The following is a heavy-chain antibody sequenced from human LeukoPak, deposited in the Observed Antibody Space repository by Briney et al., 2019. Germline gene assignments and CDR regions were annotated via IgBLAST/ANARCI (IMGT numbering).Heavy chain of an antibody. V-gene: IGHV4-34*01. D-gene: IGHD5-18*01. CDR2: INHSGST. J-gene: IGHJ4*02. Sequence: SETLSLTCAVYGGSFSGYYWSWIRQPPGKGLEWIGEINHSGSTNYNPSLKSRVTISVDTSKNQFSLKLSSVTAADTAVYYCARGRGDTAMVMLHYLDYWGQGTLVTVSS. CDR3: ARGRGDTAMVMLHYLDY. CDR1: GGSFSGYY.